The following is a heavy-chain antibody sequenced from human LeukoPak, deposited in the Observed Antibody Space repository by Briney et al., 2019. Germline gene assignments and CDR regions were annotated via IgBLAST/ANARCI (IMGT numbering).Heavy chain of an antibody. CDR1: GFTFSSYA. CDR2: ISYDGSNK. D-gene: IGHD1-26*01. J-gene: IGHJ4*02. Sequence: GSLRLSCAASGFTFSSYAMHWVRQAPGKGLEWVAVISYDGSNKYYADSVKGRFTISRDNSKNTLYLQMNSLRAEDTAVYYCARVAPKWELAYYFDYWGQGTLVTVSS. CDR3: ARVAPKWELAYYFDY. V-gene: IGHV3-30-3*01.